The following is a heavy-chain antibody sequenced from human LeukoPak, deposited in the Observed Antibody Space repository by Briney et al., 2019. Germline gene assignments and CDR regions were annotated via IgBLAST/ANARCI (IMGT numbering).Heavy chain of an antibody. V-gene: IGHV3-48*01. CDR2: ISSSSSTI. Sequence: GSLRLSCAASGFTFDDYAMHWVRQAPGKGLEWVSYISSSSSTIYYADSVKGRFTISRDNAKNSLYLQMNSLRAEDTAVYYCARGRPRYCTNGVCYSFDYWGQGTLVTVSS. CDR1: GFTFDDYA. D-gene: IGHD2-8*01. J-gene: IGHJ4*02. CDR3: ARGRPRYCTNGVCYSFDY.